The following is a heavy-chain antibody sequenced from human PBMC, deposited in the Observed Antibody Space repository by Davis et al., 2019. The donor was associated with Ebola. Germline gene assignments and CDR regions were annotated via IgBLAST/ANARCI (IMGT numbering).Heavy chain of an antibody. CDR2: VNHRVTT. D-gene: IGHD6-19*01. CDR3: ARRIVVAWGSFYYDH. J-gene: IGHJ4*02. V-gene: IGHV4-34*01. CDR1: GGSVSGYF. Sequence: SQTLSLTCGVSGGSVSGYFWSWIRQSPGKGLEWIGEVNHRVTTNYNPSLKSRVTVAVDTSKLQFTLTLTSVTAADTAMYFCARRIVVAWGSFYYDHWGQGILVIVSS.